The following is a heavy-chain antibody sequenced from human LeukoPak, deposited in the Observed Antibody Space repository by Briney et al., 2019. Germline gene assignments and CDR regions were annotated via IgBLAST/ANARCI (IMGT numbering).Heavy chain of an antibody. J-gene: IGHJ4*02. V-gene: IGHV1-2*02. Sequence: ASAKVSCKASGYTFTGYYMHWVRQAPGQGLEWMGWINPNSGGTNYAQKFQGRVTMTRDTSISTAYMELSRLRSGDTAVYYCARDQGYDYVWGSYRYLFDYWGQGTLVTVSS. CDR2: INPNSGGT. D-gene: IGHD3-16*02. CDR1: GYTFTGYY. CDR3: ARDQGYDYVWGSYRYLFDY.